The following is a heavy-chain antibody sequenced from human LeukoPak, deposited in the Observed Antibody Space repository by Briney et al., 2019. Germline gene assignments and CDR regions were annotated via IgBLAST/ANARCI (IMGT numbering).Heavy chain of an antibody. CDR3: ARHFGT. V-gene: IGHV3-30-3*01. Sequence: PGGSLRLSCAASGFTFSSYWMNWVRQAPGKGLEWVAVISYDGSNKYYADSVKGRFTISRDNSKNTLYLQMNSLRAEDTAVYYCARHFGTWGQGTLVTVSS. CDR1: GFTFSSYW. J-gene: IGHJ4*02. D-gene: IGHD3/OR15-3a*01. CDR2: ISYDGSNK.